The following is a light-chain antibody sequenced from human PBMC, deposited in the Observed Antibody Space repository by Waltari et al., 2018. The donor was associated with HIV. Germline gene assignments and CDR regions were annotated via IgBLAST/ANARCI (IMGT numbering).Light chain of an antibody. J-gene: IGLJ3*02. CDR3: GTWDTSLSAWV. CDR1: RSNIGISY. Sequence: QSVLTHPPSVSAAPGQKVTTPCPARRSNIGISYVPRHQQLPGTAPKLLIYDNNKRPSGIPDRFSGSKSGTSATLGITGLQTGDEADYYCGTWDTSLSAWVFGGGTRLTVL. CDR2: DNN. V-gene: IGLV1-51*01.